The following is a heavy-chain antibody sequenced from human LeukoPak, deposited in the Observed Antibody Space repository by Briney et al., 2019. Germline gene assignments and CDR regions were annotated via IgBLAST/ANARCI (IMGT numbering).Heavy chain of an antibody. CDR2: IIPIFGTA. D-gene: IGHD6-13*01. V-gene: IGHV1-69*13. J-gene: IGHJ4*02. Sequence: SVKVSCKASGGTFSSYAISWVRQAPGQGLEWMGGIIPIFGTANYAQKFQGRVTITADESTSTAYMELSSPRSEDTAVYYCASKGSSSWFYYFDYWGQGTPVTVSS. CDR3: ASKGSSSWFYYFDY. CDR1: GGTFSSYA.